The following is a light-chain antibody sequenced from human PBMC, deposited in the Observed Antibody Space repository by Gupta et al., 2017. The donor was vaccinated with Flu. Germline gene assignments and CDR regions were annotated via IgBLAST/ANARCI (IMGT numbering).Light chain of an antibody. CDR2: EVS. J-gene: IGLJ1*01. V-gene: IGLV2-14*01. Sequence: QSALTQPASVSGSPGQSITISCTGTSSDIGKYNNVSWYQQHPGKAPQLMIYEVSNRPSGVSNRFSGSKSGNTASLTIAGLQAEDEADYYCSSYTSNNALYVFGTGTKVTVL. CDR3: SSYTSNNALYV. CDR1: SSDIGKYNN.